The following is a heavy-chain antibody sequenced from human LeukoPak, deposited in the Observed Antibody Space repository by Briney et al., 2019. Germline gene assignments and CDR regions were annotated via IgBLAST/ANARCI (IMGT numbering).Heavy chain of an antibody. Sequence: GGSLRLSCAASGCTFSDYYMSWIRQAPGKGLEWVSYISTTGTYTNYADSVKGRFTISRDNGKKSLYLQMNSLRAEDTAVYYCATRGGSGWYEGWGQGTLVTVSS. CDR3: ATRGGSGWYEG. D-gene: IGHD6-19*01. V-gene: IGHV3-11*06. CDR2: ISTTGTYT. J-gene: IGHJ4*02. CDR1: GCTFSDYY.